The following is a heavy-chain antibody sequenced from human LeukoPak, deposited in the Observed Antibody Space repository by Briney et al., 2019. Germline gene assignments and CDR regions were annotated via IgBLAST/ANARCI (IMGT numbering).Heavy chain of an antibody. CDR3: ARGYSSSWPYWYFDL. Sequence: SETLSLTCTVSGGSISSSSYYWGWIRQPPGKGLEWIGSIYYSGSTYYNPSLKSRVTISVDTSKNQFSLKLSSVTAADTAVYYCARGYSSSWPYWYFDLWGRGTLVTVSS. CDR2: IYYSGST. J-gene: IGHJ2*01. CDR1: GGSISSSSYY. V-gene: IGHV4-39*07. D-gene: IGHD6-13*01.